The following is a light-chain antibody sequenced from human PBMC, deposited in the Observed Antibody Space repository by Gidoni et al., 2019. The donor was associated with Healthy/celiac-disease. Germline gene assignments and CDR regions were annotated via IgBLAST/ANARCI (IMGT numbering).Light chain of an antibody. J-gene: IGLJ2*01. V-gene: IGLV3-9*01. CDR3: QVWDSSTVV. Sequence: SYEVTQPLSVSVALGQTARMTCGGNNIGSKNVHWYQQKPGQAPVLVIYRDSNRPSGSPERFSGSNSGNTATLTISRAQAGDEVDYYCQVWDSSTVVFGGGTKLTVL. CDR1: NIGSKN. CDR2: RDS.